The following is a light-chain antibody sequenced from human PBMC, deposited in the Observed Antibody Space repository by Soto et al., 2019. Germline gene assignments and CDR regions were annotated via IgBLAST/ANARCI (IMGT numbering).Light chain of an antibody. J-gene: IGKJ1*01. CDR1: QRVSSSY. Sequence: EIVLTQSPGTLSLSPGERATLSCRASQRVSSSYLARYQQKPGPAPRLLIYGTSSRATAIPDRFSGSGSGTDFTLTISRLEPEDFAVYYCQHYGSSSWTFGQGTKVDIK. CDR3: QHYGSSSWT. CDR2: GTS. V-gene: IGKV3-20*01.